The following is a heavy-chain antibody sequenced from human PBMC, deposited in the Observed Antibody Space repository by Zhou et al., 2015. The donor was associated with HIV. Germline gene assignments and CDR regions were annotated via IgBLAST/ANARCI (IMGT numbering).Heavy chain of an antibody. V-gene: IGHV3-9*01. D-gene: IGHD5-18*01. Sequence: EVHLLQSGGGLVQPGRSLRLSCVVSGFNFDDFGMHWVRQVPGKGLEWISGISWSSGTIGYADSVKGRFTISRDNAMNSLYLQMNSLRAEDTAVYYCARDRGYSYGYFDSWGQGTLVTVSS. CDR2: ISWSSGTI. J-gene: IGHJ4*02. CDR1: GFNFDDFG. CDR3: ARDRGYSYGYFDS.